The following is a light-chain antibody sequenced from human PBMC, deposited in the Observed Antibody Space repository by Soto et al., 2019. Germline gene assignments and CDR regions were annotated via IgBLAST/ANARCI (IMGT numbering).Light chain of an antibody. V-gene: IGKV1-13*02. CDR2: TAS. J-gene: IGKJ1*01. CDR1: QGISSA. CDR3: QQYNSKST. Sequence: AIHLTRSPSSLSASVGHIFTITCRASQGISSALAWYQQKPGKAPKLLIYTASNLESGVPSRLRGSASGTEFPLTITSMKPDDFATYYCQQYNSKSTFGQGTKVDIK.